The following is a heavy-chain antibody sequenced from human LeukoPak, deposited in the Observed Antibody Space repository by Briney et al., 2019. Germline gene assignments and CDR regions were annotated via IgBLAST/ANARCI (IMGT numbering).Heavy chain of an antibody. D-gene: IGHD3-16*01. Sequence: SETLSLTCTVSGGSISSYYWSWIRQPPGKGLEWIGYIYYSGSTNYNPSLKSRVTISVDTSKNQFSLKLSSVTAADTAVYYCARDQGGAIGNWGQGTLVTVSS. V-gene: IGHV4-59*01. CDR1: GGSISSYY. CDR2: IYYSGST. J-gene: IGHJ4*02. CDR3: ARDQGGAIGN.